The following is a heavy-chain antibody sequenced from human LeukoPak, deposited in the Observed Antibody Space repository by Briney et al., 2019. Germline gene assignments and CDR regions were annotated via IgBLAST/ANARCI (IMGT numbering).Heavy chain of an antibody. CDR3: ARGRRDGYNIDGTFDI. V-gene: IGHV1-69*13. Sequence: GASVKVSCKASGGTFSSYAISWVRQAPGQALEWMGGIIPIFGTANYAQKFQGRVTITADESTSTAYMELSRLRSEDTAVYYCARGRRDGYNIDGTFDIWGQGAMGTASS. CDR2: IIPIFGTA. J-gene: IGHJ3*02. D-gene: IGHD5-24*01. CDR1: GGTFSSYA.